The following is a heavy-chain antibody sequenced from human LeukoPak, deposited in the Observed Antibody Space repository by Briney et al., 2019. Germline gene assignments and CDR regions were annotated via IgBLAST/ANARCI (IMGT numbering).Heavy chain of an antibody. Sequence: PSETLSLTCTVSGGSISSSSYYWGWIRQPPGKGLEWIGSIYYSGSTYYNPSLKSRVTISVDTSKNQFSLKLSSVTAADTAVYYCASTVKDIVVVPAAGWFDPWGQGTLVTVSS. J-gene: IGHJ5*02. V-gene: IGHV4-39*07. CDR2: IYYSGST. CDR1: GGSISSSSYY. CDR3: ASTVKDIVVVPAAGWFDP. D-gene: IGHD2-2*01.